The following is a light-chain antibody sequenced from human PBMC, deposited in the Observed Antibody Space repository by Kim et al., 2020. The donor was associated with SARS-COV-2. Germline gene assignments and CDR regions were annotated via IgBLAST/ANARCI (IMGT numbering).Light chain of an antibody. Sequence: IVLTQSPATLSLSQGASATLSCRPSQSVSSYLTWYQQKPGQAPRLLIYAASNRATGIPARFSGSGSGTDFTLTISSLEPEDFAVYYCQQRTNFPRTFGGGTKVDIK. CDR1: QSVSSY. V-gene: IGKV3-11*01. J-gene: IGKJ4*01. CDR3: QQRTNFPRT. CDR2: AAS.